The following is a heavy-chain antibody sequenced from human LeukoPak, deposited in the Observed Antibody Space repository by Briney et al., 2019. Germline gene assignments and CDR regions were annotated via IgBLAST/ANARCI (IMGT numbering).Heavy chain of an antibody. V-gene: IGHV1-69*06. CDR2: IIPIFGTA. Sequence: SVKVSCKASGGTFSSYAISWVRQAPGQGLEWMGGIIPIFGTANYAQKFQGRVTITADKSTSTAYMELSSLRSEDTAVYYCARALVRGVINWFNPWGQGTLVTVSS. CDR1: GGTFSSYA. D-gene: IGHD3-10*01. J-gene: IGHJ5*02. CDR3: ARALVRGVINWFNP.